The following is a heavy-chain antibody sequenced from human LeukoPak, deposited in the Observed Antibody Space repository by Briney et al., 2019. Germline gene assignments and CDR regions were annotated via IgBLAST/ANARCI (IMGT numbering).Heavy chain of an antibody. J-gene: IGHJ6*03. Sequence: SETLSLTCTVSGGSISSHYWSWIRQPPGKGLEWIGYIYYSGSTNYNPSLKSRVTISVDTSKNQFSLKLSSVTAADTAVYYCARGRRAEYYYYYMDVWGKGTTVTVSS. CDR1: GGSISSHY. D-gene: IGHD6-19*01. V-gene: IGHV4-59*11. CDR3: ARGRRAEYYYYYMDV. CDR2: IYYSGST.